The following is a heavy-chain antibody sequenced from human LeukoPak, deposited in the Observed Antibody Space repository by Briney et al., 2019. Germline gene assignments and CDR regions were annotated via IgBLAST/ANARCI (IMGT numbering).Heavy chain of an antibody. CDR1: GYSISSGYS. V-gene: IGHV4-38-2*02. CDR3: ARDLIDYGDYGRDYYYYYGMDV. Sequence: SETLSLTCAVSGYSISSGYSWGWIPQPPGKGLEWIGSIYHIGSTYYNPSLKSRVTISVDTSKIQFSLKLSSVTAADTAVYYCARDLIDYGDYGRDYYYYYGMDVWGKGTTVTVSS. CDR2: IYHIGST. D-gene: IGHD4-17*01. J-gene: IGHJ6*04.